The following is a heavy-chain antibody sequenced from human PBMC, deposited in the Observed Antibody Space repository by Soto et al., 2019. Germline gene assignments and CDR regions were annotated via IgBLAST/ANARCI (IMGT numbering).Heavy chain of an antibody. V-gene: IGHV5-51*01. CDR1: GYSFTNYW. D-gene: IGHD6-13*01. J-gene: IGHJ4*02. Sequence: GESLKISCKGSGYSFTNYWIGWVRQMPGKGLEWMGIIYPGDSDTRYSPSFQGQVTISADKSISTAYLQWSSLKASDTAMYYCARRGYYSSSWYGALDYWGQGTLVTVSS. CDR3: ARRGYYSSSWYGALDY. CDR2: IYPGDSDT.